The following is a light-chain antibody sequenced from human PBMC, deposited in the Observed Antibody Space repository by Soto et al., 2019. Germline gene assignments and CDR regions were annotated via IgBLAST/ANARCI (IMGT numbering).Light chain of an antibody. CDR2: EVS. CDR1: SSDVGNYNL. Sequence: QSALTQPASVSASPGQSITISCTGTSSDVGNYNLVSWYQHHPGRAPKLIIYEVSKRPSGVSNRFSGSKSDNTASLTISGLQAEDEADYYCCSYAGSSTHYVFGTGTKLTVL. V-gene: IGLV2-23*02. J-gene: IGLJ1*01. CDR3: CSYAGSSTHYV.